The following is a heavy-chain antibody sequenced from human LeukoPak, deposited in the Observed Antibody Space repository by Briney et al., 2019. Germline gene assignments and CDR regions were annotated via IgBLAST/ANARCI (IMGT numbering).Heavy chain of an antibody. CDR3: AADFAYSGSYWGHNWFDP. J-gene: IGHJ5*02. D-gene: IGHD1-26*01. CDR1: GFTFTSSA. Sequence: ETSVKVSCKASGFTFTSSAVQWVRQARGHRLEWIGWIVVGSGNTNYAQKFQERVTITRDMSTSTAYMELSSLRSEDTAVYYCAADFAYSGSYWGHNWFDPWGQGPLVTVSS. CDR2: IVVGSGNT. V-gene: IGHV1-58*01.